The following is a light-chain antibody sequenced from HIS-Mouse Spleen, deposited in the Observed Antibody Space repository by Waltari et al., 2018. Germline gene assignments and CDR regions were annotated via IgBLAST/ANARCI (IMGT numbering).Light chain of an antibody. Sequence: QSALTQPASVSGSPGQSITIPCTGTSSDVGGYNYVSWYQQHPGKAPILMIYDVSNRPSGVSNRFSGSKSGNTASLTISGLQAEDEADYYCSSYTSSSTLVFGTGTKVTVL. J-gene: IGLJ1*01. CDR1: SSDVGGYNY. CDR2: DVS. V-gene: IGLV2-14*03. CDR3: SSYTSSSTLV.